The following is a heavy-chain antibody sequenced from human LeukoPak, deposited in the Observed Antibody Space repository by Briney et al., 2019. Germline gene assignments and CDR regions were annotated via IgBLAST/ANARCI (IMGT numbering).Heavy chain of an antibody. V-gene: IGHV3-33*01. CDR1: GFTFTNYG. CDR3: ARDRSVGFGENWYFDL. J-gene: IGHJ2*01. D-gene: IGHD3-10*01. Sequence: GGSLRLSCAASGFTFTNYGMQWVRQAPGRGLEGVALIWYDGSIKYYADSLKGRFTISRENSKNTLYLQMNSLRAEDTAVYYCARDRSVGFGENWYFDLWGRGTLVTVSA. CDR2: IWYDGSIK.